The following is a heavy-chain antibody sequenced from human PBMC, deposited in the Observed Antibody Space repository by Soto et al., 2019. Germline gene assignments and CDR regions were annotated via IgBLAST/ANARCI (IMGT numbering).Heavy chain of an antibody. D-gene: IGHD6-13*01. V-gene: IGHV4-34*01. CDR2: INHSGST. Sequence: SETLSLTCAVYGGSFSGYYWSWIRQPPGKGLEWIGEINHSGSTNYNPSLKSRVTISVDTSKNQFSLKLSSVTAADTAVYYCARALWEQQPSPEIFDYWGQGTLVTVSS. CDR3: ARALWEQQPSPEIFDY. J-gene: IGHJ4*02. CDR1: GGSFSGYY.